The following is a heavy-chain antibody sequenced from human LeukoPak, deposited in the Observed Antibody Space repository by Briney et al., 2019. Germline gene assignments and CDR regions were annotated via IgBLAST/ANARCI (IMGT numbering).Heavy chain of an antibody. CDR3: ATDYYYDSSGSYYTIDY. CDR2: FDPEDGET. V-gene: IGHV1-24*01. J-gene: IGHJ4*02. D-gene: IGHD3-22*01. CDR1: GYTLTELS. Sequence: ASVKVSCKVSGYTLTELSMHWVRQAPGKGLEWMGGFDPEDGETFYAQKFQGRVTMTEDTSTDTAYMELSSLRSEDTAVYYCATDYYYDSSGSYYTIDYWGQGTLVTVSS.